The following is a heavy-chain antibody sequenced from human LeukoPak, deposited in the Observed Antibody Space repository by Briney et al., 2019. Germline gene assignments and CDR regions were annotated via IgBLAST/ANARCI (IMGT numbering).Heavy chain of an antibody. V-gene: IGHV3-11*01. Sequence: GGTLRLSCAASGFTFTDYYMSWIRQAPGKGLEWVSYITSSGTTIYYADSVKGRFTISRDNAKNSLYLQMNSLRAEDTAVYYCARDGHYDILTGYFQDWGQGTLVTVSS. CDR1: GFTFTDYY. CDR3: ARDGHYDILTGYFQD. D-gene: IGHD3-9*01. CDR2: ITSSGTTI. J-gene: IGHJ1*01.